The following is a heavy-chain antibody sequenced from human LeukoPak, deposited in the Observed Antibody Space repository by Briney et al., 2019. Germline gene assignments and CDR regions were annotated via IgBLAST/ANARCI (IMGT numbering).Heavy chain of an antibody. D-gene: IGHD4-23*01. CDR3: ARDPNSAVREAFDI. V-gene: IGHV4-59*01. CDR2: IYYSGST. J-gene: IGHJ3*02. Sequence: QTSETLSLTCTVSGVSISSCYWSWIRQPPGKGLEWIGYIYYSGSTNYNPSLKSRVTISVDTSKNQFSLKLSSVTAADTAVYYCARDPNSAVREAFDIWGQGTMVTVSS. CDR1: GVSISSCY.